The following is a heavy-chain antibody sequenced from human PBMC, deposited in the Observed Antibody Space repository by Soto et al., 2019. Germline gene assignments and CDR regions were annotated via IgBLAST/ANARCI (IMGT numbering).Heavy chain of an antibody. CDR3: VKWHTSNFDSLPFTGFDF. Sequence: SLRLSCVGSGFTFSDSVIAWVRQAPGKGLEWLSVMSGDGRTRYALSVTGRFTISRDNSKNTLYLQMRSLRAEDAAAYYCVKWHTSNFDSLPFTGFDFWGQGTQVTVSS. V-gene: IGHV3-23*01. D-gene: IGHD3-22*01. J-gene: IGHJ4*02. CDR2: MSGDGRT. CDR1: GFTFSDSV.